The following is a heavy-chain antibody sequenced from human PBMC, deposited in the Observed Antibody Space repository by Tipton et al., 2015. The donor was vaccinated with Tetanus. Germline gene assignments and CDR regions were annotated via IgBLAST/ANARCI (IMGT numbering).Heavy chain of an antibody. Sequence: LSLTCTVSGGSIRSGGYYWTWIRQHPERGLEWIGYIYYTGNTYYNPSLKSRVNISLDRSENQISLMLTSVTAADTAVYYCARVAGSSTSCYSHYFDYWGPGSLVTVSS. CDR2: IYYTGNT. CDR3: ARVAGSSTSCYSHYFDY. D-gene: IGHD2-2*01. V-gene: IGHV4-30-2*01. CDR1: GGSIRSGGYY. J-gene: IGHJ4*02.